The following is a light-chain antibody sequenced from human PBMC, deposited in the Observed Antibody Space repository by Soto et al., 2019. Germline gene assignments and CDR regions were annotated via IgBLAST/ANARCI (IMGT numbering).Light chain of an antibody. CDR1: SXXVGGXXX. J-gene: IGLJ1*01. CDR2: EVT. Sequence: QSALTQPPSASGSPGQSVTISCTGTSXXVGGXXXXXXXXXXXXXXPXLMIYEVTKRPSGVPDRFSGSKSGNTASLTVSGLQAEDEADYYCSSYAGSNNFVFGTGTKVTVL. V-gene: IGLV2-8*01. CDR3: SSYAGSNNFV.